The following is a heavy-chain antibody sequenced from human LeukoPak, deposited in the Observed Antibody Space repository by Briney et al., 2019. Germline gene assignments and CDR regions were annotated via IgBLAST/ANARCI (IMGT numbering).Heavy chain of an antibody. D-gene: IGHD3-9*01. CDR3: ARLRYFDWLLSNYFDY. V-gene: IGHV4-39*01. CDR1: GGSISSSSYY. Sequence: SETLSLTCTVSGGSISSSSYYWGWIRQPPGKGLEWIGSIYYSGSTYYNLSLKSRVTISVDTSKNQFSLKLSSVTAADTAVYYCARLRYFDWLLSNYFDYWGQGTLVTVSS. J-gene: IGHJ4*02. CDR2: IYYSGST.